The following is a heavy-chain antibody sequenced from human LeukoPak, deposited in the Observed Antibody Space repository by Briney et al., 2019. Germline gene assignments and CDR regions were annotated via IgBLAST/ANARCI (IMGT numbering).Heavy chain of an antibody. V-gene: IGHV3-23*01. J-gene: IGHJ5*02. Sequence: GGSLRLSCAASGFTFSSYAMSWVRQAPGKGLEWVSAISGSGGSTYYADSVKGRFTISRDNSKNTLYLQMNSLRAEDTAVYYCAKDQDAIFGPPPFDWFDPWGQGTLVTVSS. D-gene: IGHD3-3*01. CDR3: AKDQDAIFGPPPFDWFDP. CDR2: ISGSGGST. CDR1: GFTFSSYA.